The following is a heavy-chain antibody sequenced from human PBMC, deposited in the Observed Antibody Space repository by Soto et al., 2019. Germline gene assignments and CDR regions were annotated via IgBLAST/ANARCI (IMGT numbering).Heavy chain of an antibody. D-gene: IGHD3-3*01. CDR2: IWYDGSNK. Sequence: GGSLRLSCAASGFTFSSYGMHWVRQAPGKGLEWVAVIWYDGSNKYYADSVKGRFTISRDNSKNTLYLQMNSLRAEDTAVYYRARDGVSTGDAFDIWGQGTMVTVSS. CDR1: GFTFSSYG. V-gene: IGHV3-33*01. CDR3: ARDGVSTGDAFDI. J-gene: IGHJ3*02.